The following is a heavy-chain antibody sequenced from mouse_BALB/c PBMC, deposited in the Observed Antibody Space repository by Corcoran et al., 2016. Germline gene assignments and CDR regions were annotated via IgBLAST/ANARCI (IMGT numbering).Heavy chain of an antibody. CDR1: GYSFTGYT. Sequence: EVQLQQSGPELVKPGASMKISCKASGYSFTGYTMNWVKQSHGKNLEWIGLINPYNGGTSYNQKFKGKATLTVDKSSSTAYMELLSLTSEDSAVYYCARREYDGYPDYYAMDYWGQGTSVTVSS. J-gene: IGHJ4*01. CDR2: INPYNGGT. D-gene: IGHD2-3*01. V-gene: IGHV1-18*01. CDR3: ARREYDGYPDYYAMDY.